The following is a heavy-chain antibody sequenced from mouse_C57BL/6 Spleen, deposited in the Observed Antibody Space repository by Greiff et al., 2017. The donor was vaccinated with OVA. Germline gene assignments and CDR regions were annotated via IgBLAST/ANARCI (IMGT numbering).Heavy chain of an antibody. V-gene: IGHV5-17*01. CDR1: GFTFSDYG. CDR3: ARSYDGLLRGFAY. Sequence: EVKLMESGGGLVKPGGSLKLSCAASGFTFSDYGMHWVRQAPEKGLEWVAYISSGSSTIYYADTVKGRFTISRDNAKNTLFLQMTSLRSEDTAMYYCARSYDGLLRGFAYWGQGTLVTVSA. J-gene: IGHJ3*01. CDR2: ISSGSSTI. D-gene: IGHD1-1*01.